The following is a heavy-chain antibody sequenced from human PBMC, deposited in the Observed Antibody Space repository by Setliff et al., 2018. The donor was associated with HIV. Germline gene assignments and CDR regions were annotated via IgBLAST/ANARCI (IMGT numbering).Heavy chain of an antibody. CDR2: ISGSGGHT. CDR1: GFTFSSYA. J-gene: IGHJ4*02. Sequence: GGSLRLSCAASGFTFSSYAINWVRQAPGKGLEWVSGISGSGGHTYYAESVKGRFTISRDNAKNSLYLQMNSLRAEDTAVYYCAKKRMIVVGADYWGQGTLVTVSS. CDR3: AKKRMIVVGADY. D-gene: IGHD3-22*01. V-gene: IGHV3-23*01.